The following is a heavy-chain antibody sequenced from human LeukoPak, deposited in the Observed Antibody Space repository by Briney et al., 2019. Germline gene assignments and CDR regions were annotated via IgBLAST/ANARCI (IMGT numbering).Heavy chain of an antibody. CDR2: INPKSGGT. Sequence: ASVKVSRKASGYTFTGYYMHWVRQAPGQGLEWMGWINPKSGGTNYAQKFQGRVTMTGDTSISTAYMELRRLTSDDSAVYYCAKDGYNMGSEYYYFFYYMDVWGEGTTVTVSS. J-gene: IGHJ6*03. V-gene: IGHV1-2*02. CDR1: GYTFTGYY. CDR3: AKDGYNMGSEYYYFFYYMDV. D-gene: IGHD5-24*01.